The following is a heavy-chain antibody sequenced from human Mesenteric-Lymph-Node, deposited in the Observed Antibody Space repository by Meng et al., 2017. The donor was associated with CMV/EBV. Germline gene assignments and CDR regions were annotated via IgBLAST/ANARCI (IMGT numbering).Heavy chain of an antibody. CDR2: INTDTGNP. Sequence: IFATHPMSWVRQAPGQGLELMGWINTDTGNPTYAQDFTGRFVFSLDTSVTTAYLQISSLKAEDTAVYYCAREGGFCSTTGCYGGPDYWGQGTLVTISS. CDR1: IFATHP. V-gene: IGHV7-4-1*02. J-gene: IGHJ4*02. D-gene: IGHD2-2*01. CDR3: AREGGFCSTTGCYGGPDY.